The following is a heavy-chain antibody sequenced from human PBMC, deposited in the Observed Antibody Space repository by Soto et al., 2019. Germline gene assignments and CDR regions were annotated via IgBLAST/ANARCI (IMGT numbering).Heavy chain of an antibody. D-gene: IGHD6-13*01. J-gene: IGHJ4*02. V-gene: IGHV4-4*02. Sequence: SETLSLTCAVSGGSISSSNWWPWVRQPPGKGLEWIGEIYPSGSTNYNPSLKSRVTISVDKSKNQFSLKLSSVTAADTAVYYCARYPVGLGQLVQGWGQGTLVTVSS. CDR1: GGSISSSNW. CDR3: ARYPVGLGQLVQG. CDR2: IYPSGST.